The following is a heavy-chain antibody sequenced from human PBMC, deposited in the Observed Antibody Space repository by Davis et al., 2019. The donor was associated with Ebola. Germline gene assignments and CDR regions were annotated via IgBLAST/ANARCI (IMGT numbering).Heavy chain of an antibody. CDR1: GGTFNSYA. CDR3: ARRKVVPAAIDPDHYYYYGMDV. D-gene: IGHD2-2*01. V-gene: IGHV1-69*13. CDR2: IIPIFGTA. Sequence: AASVKVSCKASGGTFNSYAISWVRQAPGQGLEWMGGIIPIFGTANYAQKFQGRVTITADESTSTAYMELSSLRSEDTAVYYCARRKVVPAAIDPDHYYYYGMDVWGQGTTVTVSS. J-gene: IGHJ6*02.